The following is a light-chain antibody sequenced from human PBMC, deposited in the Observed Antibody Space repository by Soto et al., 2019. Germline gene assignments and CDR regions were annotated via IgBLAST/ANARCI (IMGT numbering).Light chain of an antibody. CDR3: QHYNTYPWT. CDR2: KAS. J-gene: IGKJ1*01. Sequence: DIQMTQSPSILSASVGDRVTITCRASQSISSWLAWYQQKPGNAPNLLIHKASNLESGVPSRFSGSGSGKEFTLTISSLEPGDFATYYCQHYNTYPWTFGQGTKVEIK. CDR1: QSISSW. V-gene: IGKV1-5*03.